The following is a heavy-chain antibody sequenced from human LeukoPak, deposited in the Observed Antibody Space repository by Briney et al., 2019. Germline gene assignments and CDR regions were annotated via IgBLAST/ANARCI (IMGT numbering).Heavy chain of an antibody. D-gene: IGHD3-22*01. Sequence: GGSLRLSCAASGYTFSSYSINWVRQSPGKGLEWVSSISVGSNYIYYADSVRGRFSISRDDARNSLYLQMDSLRGDDTAVYYCARLRRNSDRSGYYYYYDYWGQGTLVTVSS. CDR3: ARLRRNSDRSGYYYYYDY. CDR1: GYTFSSYS. CDR2: ISVGSNYI. V-gene: IGHV3-21*01. J-gene: IGHJ4*02.